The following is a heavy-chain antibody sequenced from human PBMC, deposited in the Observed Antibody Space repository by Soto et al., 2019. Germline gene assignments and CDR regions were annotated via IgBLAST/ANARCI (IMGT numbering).Heavy chain of an antibody. Sequence: PGGSLRLSCAASGFTFSSYAMFWVRQAPGKGLEWVSAISGSGGNTYYADSVKGRFTISRDNSKNTLYLQMNSLRTEDTALYYCAKDILPLKGRYCSGGSCYSGVHYYYYGMDVWGQGTTVTVSS. CDR2: ISGSGGNT. V-gene: IGHV3-23*01. CDR3: AKDILPLKGRYCSGGSCYSGVHYYYYGMDV. D-gene: IGHD2-15*01. CDR1: GFTFSSYA. J-gene: IGHJ6*02.